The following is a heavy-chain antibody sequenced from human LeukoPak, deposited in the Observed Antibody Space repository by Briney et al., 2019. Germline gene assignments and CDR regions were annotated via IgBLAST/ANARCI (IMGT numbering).Heavy chain of an antibody. CDR3: ARAGYYRFDY. Sequence: GSLRLSCAASGFTFSSYWVHWVRQAPGKGLEWVSRINNDGSTINYADSVKGRFTTSRDNAQNTLYLQMGSLRAEDTAIYFCARAGYYRFDYWGQGTLVTVSS. CDR1: GFTFSSYW. V-gene: IGHV3-74*01. D-gene: IGHD2-15*01. CDR2: INNDGSTI. J-gene: IGHJ4*02.